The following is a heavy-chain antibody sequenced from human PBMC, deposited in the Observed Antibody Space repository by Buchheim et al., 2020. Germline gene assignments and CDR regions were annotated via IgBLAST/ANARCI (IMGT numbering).Heavy chain of an antibody. V-gene: IGHV3-48*01. D-gene: IGHD1-26*01. CDR3: ASVYSGSYTTWAFDI. CDR2: ISSRSSSI. CDR1: GFTFSSYS. J-gene: IGHJ3*02. Sequence: EVQLVESGGGFVQPGGSLRLSCAASGFTFSSYSMNWVRQAPGKGLEWVSYISSRSSSIHYADSVKGRFTISRDNAKNSLYLQMNSLRAEDTAVYYCASVYSGSYTTWAFDIWGQGT.